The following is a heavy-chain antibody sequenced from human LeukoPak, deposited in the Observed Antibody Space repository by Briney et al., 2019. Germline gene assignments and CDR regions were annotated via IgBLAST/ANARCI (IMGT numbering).Heavy chain of an antibody. V-gene: IGHV1-46*01. CDR3: ARALARSGYFSPDAFDI. CDR1: GYTFTSYG. CDR2: INPSGGST. Sequence: ASVKVSCKASGYTFTSYGISWVRQAPGQGLEWMGIINPSGGSTSYAQKFQGRVTMTRDTSTSTVYMELSSLRSEDTAVYYCARALARSGYFSPDAFDIWGQGTMVTVSS. D-gene: IGHD3-22*01. J-gene: IGHJ3*02.